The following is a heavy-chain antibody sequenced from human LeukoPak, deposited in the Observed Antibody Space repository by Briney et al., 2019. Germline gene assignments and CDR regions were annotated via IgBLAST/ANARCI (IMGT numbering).Heavy chain of an antibody. CDR3: ARDVVITIFGVDYFDY. D-gene: IGHD3-3*01. V-gene: IGHV3-11*04. CDR1: GFTFSDYY. Sequence: GGSLRLSCAASGFTFSDYYMSWIRQAPGKGLEWVSYISSSGSTIYYADSVKGRFTISRDNAKNSLYLQMNSLRAEDTAVYYCARDVVITIFGVDYFDYWGQGTLVTVSS. J-gene: IGHJ4*02. CDR2: ISSSGSTI.